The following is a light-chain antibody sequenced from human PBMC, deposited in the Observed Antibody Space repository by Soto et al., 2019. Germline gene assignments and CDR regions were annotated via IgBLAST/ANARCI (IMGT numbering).Light chain of an antibody. V-gene: IGKV2-30*01. Sequence: DVVMTQSPLSLPVTLGQPASISCRSSQSLVYSDGNTHLNWFQQRPGQAPRRLIYKVYNRDFGVTDTFSGSGAGTYFTLVISRVEADDFGVYYCGQGTRWLWTLCQGTKVEIK. J-gene: IGKJ1*01. CDR3: GQGTRWLWT. CDR1: QSLVYSDGNTH. CDR2: KVY.